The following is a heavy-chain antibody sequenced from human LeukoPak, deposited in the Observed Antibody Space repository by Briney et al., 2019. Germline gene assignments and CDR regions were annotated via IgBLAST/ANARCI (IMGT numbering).Heavy chain of an antibody. CDR3: ARDRDSSNRYTDY. CDR2: ISISGST. V-gene: IGHV4-4*07. CDR1: CDSISSYY. D-gene: IGHD6-13*01. Sequence: SETLSLTCTVSCDSISSYYWSWIRQPAGKGLEWIGRISISGSTNYNPSLKSRVTISVDKFKNQFSLKLTSVTAADTAVYYCARDRDSSNRYTDYWGQGTLVTVSS. J-gene: IGHJ4*02.